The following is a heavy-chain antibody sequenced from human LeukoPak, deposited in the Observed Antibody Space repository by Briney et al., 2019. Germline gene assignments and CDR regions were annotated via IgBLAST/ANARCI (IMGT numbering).Heavy chain of an antibody. V-gene: IGHV5-51*01. Sequence: GESLKISCKGSGYSFTSYWIGWVRQMPGKGLEWTGIIYPGDSDTRYSPSFQGQVTISADKSISTAYLQRSSLKASDTAMYYCARSTTVTMDFSWFDPWGQGTLVTVSS. J-gene: IGHJ5*02. CDR1: GYSFTSYW. CDR3: ARSTTVTMDFSWFDP. CDR2: IYPGDSDT. D-gene: IGHD4-17*01.